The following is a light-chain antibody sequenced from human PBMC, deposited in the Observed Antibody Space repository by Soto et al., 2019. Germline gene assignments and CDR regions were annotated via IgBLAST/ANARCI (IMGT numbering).Light chain of an antibody. Sequence: DIVMTQSPLSLPVTPGEPASISCRSSQSLLHVNGYTYLDWYLQKPGQSPQLLMYLVSIRASGVPDRFSVSGSGTDFTLKISRVEAEDVGVYYCMQAVQIPGTFGQGTKVEIK. CDR1: QSLLHVNGYTY. V-gene: IGKV2-28*01. CDR2: LVS. CDR3: MQAVQIPGT. J-gene: IGKJ1*01.